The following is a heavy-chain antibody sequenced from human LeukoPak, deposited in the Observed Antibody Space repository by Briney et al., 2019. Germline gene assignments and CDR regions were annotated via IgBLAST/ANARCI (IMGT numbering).Heavy chain of an antibody. CDR2: ISSGSSTK. Sequence: GGSLRLSCAASGFTFNTYSMNWVRQAPGKGLEWVSYISSGSSTKYYADSVKGRFTISRDDAKNSLYLQMNSLTVEDTAVYYCARPPGDYWGQGTLVTVSS. J-gene: IGHJ4*02. CDR1: GFTFNTYS. CDR3: ARPPGDY. V-gene: IGHV3-48*04.